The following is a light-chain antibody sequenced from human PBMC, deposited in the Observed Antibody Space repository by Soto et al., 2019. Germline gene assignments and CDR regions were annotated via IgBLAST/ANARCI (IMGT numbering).Light chain of an antibody. CDR2: GAS. V-gene: IGKV3-15*01. CDR1: QSVSNN. Sequence: EVVMAQSPASLSVSPGEIATLSCSASQSVSNNLAWYQQKPGQAPRLLIYGASTRATGIPARFSGSGSGTDFTLTISSLQPDDFATYYCQHYNSYSWKFGQGTKVDIK. J-gene: IGKJ1*01. CDR3: QHYNSYSWK.